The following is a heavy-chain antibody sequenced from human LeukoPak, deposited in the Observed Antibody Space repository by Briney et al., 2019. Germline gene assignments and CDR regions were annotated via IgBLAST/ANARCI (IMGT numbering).Heavy chain of an antibody. CDR3: ARVGGYCSGGSCLNWFDP. Sequence: PSETLSLTCTVSGGSISSYYWSWIRQPPGKGLEWIGYIYYSGSTNYNPSLKSRVTISVDTSKNQFPLKLSSVTAADTAVYYCARVGGYCSGGSCLNWFDPWGQGTLVTVSS. V-gene: IGHV4-59*01. CDR1: GGSISSYY. J-gene: IGHJ5*02. D-gene: IGHD2-15*01. CDR2: IYYSGST.